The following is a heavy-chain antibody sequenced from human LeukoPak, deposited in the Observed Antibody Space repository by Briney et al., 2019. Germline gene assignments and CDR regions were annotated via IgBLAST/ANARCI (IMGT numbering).Heavy chain of an antibody. CDR1: GFTLSSYG. V-gene: IGHV3-74*01. D-gene: IGHD6-19*01. CDR2: INSDGSST. CDR3: ARVRSSGWSYFDY. Sequence: TGGSLRLSCAASGFTLSSYGMQGVRQAPGKGLVWVSRINSDGSSTSYADSVKGRFTISRDNAKNTLYLQMNSLRPEDTAVYYCARVRSSGWSYFDYWGQGTLVTASS. J-gene: IGHJ4*02.